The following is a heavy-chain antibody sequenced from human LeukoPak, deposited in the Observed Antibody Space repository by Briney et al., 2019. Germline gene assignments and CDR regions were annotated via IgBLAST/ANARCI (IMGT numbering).Heavy chain of an antibody. Sequence: GGSLRLSCVASGFTFSSYALSWVRQAPGKGLEWVSGISGSGGSIHYADSVKGRFTISRDNSKNRLYLQMNSLRAEDTAVYYCAKDISPDNYDSSGYYFGGFDPWGQGTLVTVSS. D-gene: IGHD3-22*01. V-gene: IGHV3-23*01. CDR2: ISGSGGSI. CDR3: AKDISPDNYDSSGYYFGGFDP. CDR1: GFTFSSYA. J-gene: IGHJ5*02.